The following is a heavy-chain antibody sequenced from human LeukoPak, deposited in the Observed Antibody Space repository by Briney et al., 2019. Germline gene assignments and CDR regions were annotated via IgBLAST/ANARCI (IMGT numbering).Heavy chain of an antibody. V-gene: IGHV1-69*05. CDR1: GGAFSSYA. CDR3: ARDLKVYSQGFDP. CDR2: IIPIFGTA. Sequence: SVKVSCKASGGAFSSYAISWVRQAPGQGLEWMGRIIPIFGTANYAQKFQGRVTITTDESTSTAYMELSSLRSEDTAVYYCARDLKVYSQGFDPWGQGTLVTVSS. J-gene: IGHJ5*02. D-gene: IGHD2-8*01.